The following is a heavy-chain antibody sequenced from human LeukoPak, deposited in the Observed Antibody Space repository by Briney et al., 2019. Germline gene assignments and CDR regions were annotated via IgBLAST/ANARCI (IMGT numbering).Heavy chain of an antibody. Sequence: GGSLRLSCVASGFTLSNYAMHWVRQTPGKGLEYVSGINSNGGTTQYANSVKGRFTISRDNSKHTLYLQMGSLRTEDMAVYYCARAPTVTAESAFGYWGQGTLVTVSS. J-gene: IGHJ4*02. D-gene: IGHD4-17*01. CDR3: ARAPTVTAESAFGY. V-gene: IGHV3-64*01. CDR1: GFTLSNYA. CDR2: INSNGGTT.